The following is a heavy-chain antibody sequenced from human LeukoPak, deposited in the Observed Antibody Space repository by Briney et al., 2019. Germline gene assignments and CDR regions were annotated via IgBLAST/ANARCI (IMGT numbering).Heavy chain of an antibody. CDR2: IQSISTTI. CDR1: QFTFSDYN. CDR3: AGPGLLWFGD. Sequence: GGSLTLSCTASQFTFSDYNMNWVRQAPGKGLEWVSYIQSISTTIYYSDSVKGRFTISRDNAKNSLFLQMNSLRVEDTAVYYCAGPGLLWFGDWGQGTLVTVSS. J-gene: IGHJ4*02. V-gene: IGHV3-48*04. D-gene: IGHD3-10*01.